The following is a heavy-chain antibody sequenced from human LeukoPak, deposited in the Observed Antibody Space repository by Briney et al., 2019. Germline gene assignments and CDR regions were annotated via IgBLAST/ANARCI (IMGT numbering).Heavy chain of an antibody. D-gene: IGHD3-22*01. Sequence: SVKVSCKASGGTFSSYAISWVRQAPGQGLEWMGGIIPIFGTANYAQKFQGRVTITADESTSTAYMELSSLRSEDTAVYYRARERSYYYDSSGYYDWFDPWGQGTLVTVSS. CDR1: GGTFSSYA. V-gene: IGHV1-69*13. J-gene: IGHJ5*02. CDR3: ARERSYYYDSSGYYDWFDP. CDR2: IIPIFGTA.